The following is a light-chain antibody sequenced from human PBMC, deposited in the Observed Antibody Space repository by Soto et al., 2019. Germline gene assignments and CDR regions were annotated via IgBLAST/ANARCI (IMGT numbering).Light chain of an antibody. CDR3: QQSYSTPPT. CDR1: QDINNY. J-gene: IGKJ4*01. CDR2: DAS. V-gene: IGKV1-39*01. Sequence: DIQMTQSPSSLSASVGDRVTITCQASQDINNYLNWFQQKPGQAPKLLIYDASNLQTGVPSRFSGSGSGTDFTLTISSLQPEDFATYYCQQSYSTPPTFGGGTKVEIK.